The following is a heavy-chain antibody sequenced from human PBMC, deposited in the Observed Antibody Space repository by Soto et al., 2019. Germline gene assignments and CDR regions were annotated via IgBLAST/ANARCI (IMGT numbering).Heavy chain of an antibody. D-gene: IGHD2-2*01. CDR3: ARDHPRDVNYCSSTSCYGSDWFDP. J-gene: IGHJ5*02. Sequence: QVQLVQSGAEVKKPGASVKVSCKASGYTFTSYGISWVRQAPGQGLEWMGWISAYNVNTTYAQKLQGRVTMTTDTSTSIAYMELRSLRSDDTAVYYCARDHPRDVNYCSSTSCYGSDWFDPWGQGTLVTVSS. CDR1: GYTFTSYG. V-gene: IGHV1-18*01. CDR2: ISAYNVNT.